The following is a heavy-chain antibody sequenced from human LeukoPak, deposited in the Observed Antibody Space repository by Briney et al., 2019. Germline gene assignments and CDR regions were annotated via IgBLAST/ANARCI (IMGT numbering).Heavy chain of an antibody. CDR2: ILPIFGTA. D-gene: IGHD3-22*01. CDR3: ARPPSRYYDSSGSMGAFDI. J-gene: IGHJ3*02. V-gene: IGHV1-69*13. CDR1: GGTFSSYA. Sequence: ASVKVSCKASGGTFSSYAISWVRQAPGQGLEWMGGILPIFGTANYAQKFQGRVTITADESTSTAYMELSSLRSEDTAVYYCARPPSRYYDSSGSMGAFDIWGQGTMVTVSS.